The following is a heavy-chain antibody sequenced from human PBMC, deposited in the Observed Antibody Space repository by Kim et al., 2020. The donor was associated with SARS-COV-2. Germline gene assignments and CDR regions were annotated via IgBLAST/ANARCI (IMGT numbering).Heavy chain of an antibody. V-gene: IGHV3-30*04. Sequence: GGSLRLSCAASGFTFSSYGMHWVRQAPGKGLEWVAVISYDGSNKNYVDSVKGRFTISRDNSKNKLYLQMNSLRAEDTAVYYCSRDIASYSSGGLYYYYG. D-gene: IGHD6-19*01. CDR1: GFTFSSYG. CDR3: SRDIASYSSGGLYYYYG. J-gene: IGHJ6*01. CDR2: ISYDGSNK.